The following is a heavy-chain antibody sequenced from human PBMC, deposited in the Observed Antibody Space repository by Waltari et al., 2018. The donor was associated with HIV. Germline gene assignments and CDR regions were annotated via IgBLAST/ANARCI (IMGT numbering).Heavy chain of an antibody. Sequence: EVQLLESGGGLVQPGGSLRLSCAASGFTFSSYAMSWVRQAPGKGLEWVSEISGIGGTTDYAASVNGRFTISRDNSKNTLYLQMNSLRAEDTAVYYCAKGHYDFWSGSYYYGMDVWGQGTTVTVSS. CDR3: AKGHYDFWSGSYYYGMDV. V-gene: IGHV3-23*01. D-gene: IGHD3-3*01. CDR1: GFTFSSYA. J-gene: IGHJ6*02. CDR2: ISGIGGTT.